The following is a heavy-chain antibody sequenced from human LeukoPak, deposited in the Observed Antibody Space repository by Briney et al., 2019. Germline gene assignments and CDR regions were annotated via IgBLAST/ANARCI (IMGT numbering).Heavy chain of an antibody. V-gene: IGHV3-7*01. CDR3: ARMEVTYYDFWSSLGFDY. CDR1: GFTFSSYW. Sequence: GSLRLSCAASGFTFSSYWTSWVRQAPGKGLEWVANIKQDGSEKYYVDSVKGRFTISRDNTKNSLYLQMNSLRAEDTAVYYCARMEVTYYDFWSSLGFDYWGQGTLVTVSS. CDR2: IKQDGSEK. J-gene: IGHJ4*02. D-gene: IGHD3-3*01.